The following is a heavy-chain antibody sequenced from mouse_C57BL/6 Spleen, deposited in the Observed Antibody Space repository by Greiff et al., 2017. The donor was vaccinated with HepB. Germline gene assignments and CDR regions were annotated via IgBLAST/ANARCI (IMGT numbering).Heavy chain of an antibody. V-gene: IGHV1-69*01. CDR3: ATLYYYGSSYGAMDY. CDR2: IDPSDSYT. J-gene: IGHJ4*01. CDR1: GYTFTSYW. D-gene: IGHD1-1*01. Sequence: QVQLQQPGAELVMPGASVKLSCKASGYTFTSYWMHWVKQRPGQGLEWIGEIDPSDSYTNYNQKFKGKSTLTVDKSSSTAYMQLSSLTSEDSAVYYCATLYYYGSSYGAMDYWGQGTSVTVSS.